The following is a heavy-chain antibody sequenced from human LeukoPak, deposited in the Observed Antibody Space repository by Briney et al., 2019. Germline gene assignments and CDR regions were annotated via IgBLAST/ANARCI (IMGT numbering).Heavy chain of an antibody. J-gene: IGHJ4*02. V-gene: IGHV3-30-3*01. CDR3: ASHVGSGYKPFDY. CDR2: ISYDGGNK. Sequence: PGGSLRLSCAASGFTFSSYAMHWVRQAPGKGLEWVAVISYDGGNKYYADSVKGRFTISRDNSKNTLYLQMNSLRAEDTAVYYCASHVGSGYKPFDYWGQGTLVTVSS. D-gene: IGHD3-22*01. CDR1: GFTFSSYA.